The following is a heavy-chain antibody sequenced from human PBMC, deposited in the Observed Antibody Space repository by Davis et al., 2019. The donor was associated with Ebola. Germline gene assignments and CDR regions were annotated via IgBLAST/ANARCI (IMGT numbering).Heavy chain of an antibody. V-gene: IGHV1-18*01. Sequence: ASVKVSCKASGYTFTSYDINWVRQAPGQGLEWMGWISAYNGNTNYAQKLQGRVTMTTDTSTSTAYMELRSLRSDGTAVYYCARDRGMVTEYYFDYWGQGTLVTVSS. CDR2: ISAYNGNT. CDR3: ARDRGMVTEYYFDY. D-gene: IGHD4-23*01. J-gene: IGHJ4*02. CDR1: GYTFTSYD.